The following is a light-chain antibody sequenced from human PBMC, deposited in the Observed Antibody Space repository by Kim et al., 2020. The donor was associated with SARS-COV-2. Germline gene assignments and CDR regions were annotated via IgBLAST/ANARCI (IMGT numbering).Light chain of an antibody. CDR2: DAS. V-gene: IGKV3-11*01. J-gene: IGKJ5*01. CDR1: QSVSS. CDR3: QQRSNWPPIT. Sequence: PGERATLSCRASQSVSSLAWYQHKPGQAPRLLIYDASNRASGIPARFSGSGSETDFTLTISSLEPEDFAVYYCQQRSNWPPITFGQGTRLEI.